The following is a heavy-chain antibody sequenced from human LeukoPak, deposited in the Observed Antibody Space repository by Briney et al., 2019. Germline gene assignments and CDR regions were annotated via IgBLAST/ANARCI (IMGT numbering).Heavy chain of an antibody. CDR3: ARDREYYDYVWGSYRY. CDR2: IYTSGST. CDR1: GGSISSYY. D-gene: IGHD3-16*02. V-gene: IGHV4-4*07. Sequence: SETLSLTCTVSGGSISSYYWSWIRQPAGKGLEWIGRIYTSGSTNYNPSLKSRVTMSVDTSKNQFSLKLSSVTAADTAVYYCARDREYYDYVWGSYRYWGQGTLVTVSS. J-gene: IGHJ4*02.